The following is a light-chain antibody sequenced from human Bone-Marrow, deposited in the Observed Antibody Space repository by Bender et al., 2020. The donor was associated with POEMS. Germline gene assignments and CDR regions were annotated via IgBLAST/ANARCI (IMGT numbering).Light chain of an antibody. CDR1: GSDVGSYTY. J-gene: IGLJ1*01. CDR3: GSYVDSNIFPYV. V-gene: IGLV2-11*01. CDR2: DVT. Sequence: QSPLAQPRSVSGSPGQSVTISCTGTGSDVGSYTYVSWFLQHPGKAPRLMIYDVTKRPSGVPDRFSASKSGNTASLTVSGLQAEDEADYYCGSYVDSNIFPYVFGTGTKVTVL.